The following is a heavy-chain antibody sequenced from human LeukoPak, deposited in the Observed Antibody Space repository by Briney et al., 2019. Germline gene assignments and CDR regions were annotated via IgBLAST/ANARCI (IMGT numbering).Heavy chain of an antibody. D-gene: IGHD2-21*01. Sequence: ASVMVSCKASGGTFSSYAISWVRQAPGQGLEWMGGIIPIFGTANYAQKFQGRVTITADESTSTAYMELSSLRSEDTAVYYCAREITRHIVEVNRYGMDVWGQGTTVTVSS. CDR1: GGTFSSYA. CDR2: IIPIFGTA. CDR3: AREITRHIVEVNRYGMDV. V-gene: IGHV1-69*13. J-gene: IGHJ6*02.